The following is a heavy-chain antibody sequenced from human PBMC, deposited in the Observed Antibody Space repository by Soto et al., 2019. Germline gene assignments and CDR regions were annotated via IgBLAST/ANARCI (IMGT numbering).Heavy chain of an antibody. Sequence: QVQLVQSGAEVKKPGSSVKVSCKASGGTFSSYAISWVRQAPGQGLEWMGGIIPIFGTANYAQKFQGRVTITADEXXSXAXXELSSLRSEDTAVYYCARDGTAYCGGDCFAHPLFYWGQGTLVTVSS. J-gene: IGHJ4*02. D-gene: IGHD2-21*02. CDR2: IIPIFGTA. CDR3: ARDGTAYCGGDCFAHPLFY. CDR1: GGTFSSYA. V-gene: IGHV1-69*12.